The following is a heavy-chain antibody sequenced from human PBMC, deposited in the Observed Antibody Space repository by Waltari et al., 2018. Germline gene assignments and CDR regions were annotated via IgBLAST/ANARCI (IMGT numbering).Heavy chain of an antibody. CDR1: GVSITSHRPS. D-gene: IGHD5-12*01. Sequence: QLQLQESGPRLVRPSETLSLICRVSGVSITSHRPSWAWIRQSPGQGLEWIGTVSYSGTTYISPSLKSRVSVSRDTSKNQVSLILGSVTAADMAVYYCATYIGASVGTAAFDVWGQGTMVTVSS. J-gene: IGHJ3*01. CDR3: ATYIGASVGTAAFDV. V-gene: IGHV4-39*01. CDR2: VSYSGTT.